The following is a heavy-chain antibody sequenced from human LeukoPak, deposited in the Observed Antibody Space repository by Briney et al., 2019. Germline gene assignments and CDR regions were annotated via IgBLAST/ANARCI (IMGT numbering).Heavy chain of an antibody. CDR1: GFTFSSYA. CDR2: ISYDGSNK. Sequence: GGSLRLSCAASGFTFSSYAMHWVRQAPGKGLEWVAVISYDGSNKYYADSVKGRFTISRDNSKNTLYLQMNSLRAEDTAVYYCARGWSYSSYWGQGTLVIVSS. J-gene: IGHJ4*02. V-gene: IGHV3-30-3*01. D-gene: IGHD1-26*01. CDR3: ARGWSYSSY.